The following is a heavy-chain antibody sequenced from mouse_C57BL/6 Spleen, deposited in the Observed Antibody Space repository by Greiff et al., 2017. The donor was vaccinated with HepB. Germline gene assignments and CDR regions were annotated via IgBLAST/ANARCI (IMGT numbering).Heavy chain of an antibody. CDR3: ARETMDY. J-gene: IGHJ2*01. Sequence: EVMLVEPGGGLVKPGGSLKLSCAASGFTFSDYGMHWVRQAPEKGLEWVAYISSGSSTIYYADTVKGRFTISRDNAKNTLFLQMTGLRSEDTAMYYCARETMDYWGQGTTLTVSS. CDR1: GFTFSDYG. D-gene: IGHD1-1*02. V-gene: IGHV5-17*01. CDR2: ISSGSSTI.